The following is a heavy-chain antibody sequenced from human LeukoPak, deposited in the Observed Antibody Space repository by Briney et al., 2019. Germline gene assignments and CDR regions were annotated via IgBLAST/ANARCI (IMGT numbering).Heavy chain of an antibody. CDR3: AREKGFRMGFDI. D-gene: IGHD1-14*01. V-gene: IGHV1-3*01. J-gene: IGHJ3*02. Sequence: ASVKVSCKASGYTFTSYAMHWMRQAPGQRLKWMGWITGGNGNTEYSQKFQGRVTLTRDTSASTANMELSSLTSEDTAVFYCAREKGFRMGFDIWGQGTMVTVSS. CDR1: GYTFTSYA. CDR2: ITGGNGNT.